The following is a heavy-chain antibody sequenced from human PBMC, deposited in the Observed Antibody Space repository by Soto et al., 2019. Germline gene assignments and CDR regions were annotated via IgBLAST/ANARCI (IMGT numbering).Heavy chain of an antibody. D-gene: IGHD1-26*01. CDR2: IYYSGST. Sequence: SETLSLTCTVSCGSISSSSYYWGWIRQPPGKGLEWIGSIYYSGSTYYNPSLKSRVTISVDTSKNQFSLKLSSVTAADTAVYYCASEDVSVGATTDYWGQGTLVTVSS. CDR1: CGSISSSSYY. J-gene: IGHJ4*02. CDR3: ASEDVSVGATTDY. V-gene: IGHV4-39*01.